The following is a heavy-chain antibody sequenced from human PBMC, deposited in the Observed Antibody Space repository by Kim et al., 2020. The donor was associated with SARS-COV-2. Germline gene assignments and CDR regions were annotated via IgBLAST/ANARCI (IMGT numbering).Heavy chain of an antibody. D-gene: IGHD3-10*01. CDR3: AKDEVTIVRGVILI. Sequence: GGSLRLSCAASGFTFSNYAMTWVRQVPGKGLEWVSAISGSGGSTYYADSVKGRFTISRDNSKNTLYLQMNSLRAEDTAVYYCAKDEVTIVRGVILIWGQGTLVTVSS. CDR2: ISGSGGST. V-gene: IGHV3-23*01. J-gene: IGHJ4*02. CDR1: GFTFSNYA.